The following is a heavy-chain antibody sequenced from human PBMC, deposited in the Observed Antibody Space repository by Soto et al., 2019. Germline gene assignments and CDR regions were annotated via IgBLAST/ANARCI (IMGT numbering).Heavy chain of an antibody. CDR1: GGSFSGYY. V-gene: IGHV4-34*01. Sequence: SETLSLTCAVYGGSFSGYYWSWIRQPPGKGLEWIGEINHSGSTNYNPSLKSRVTISVDTSKNQFSLKLSSVTAADTAVYYCARGTTVTSIYYYYMDVWGKGTKVTVSS. D-gene: IGHD4-4*01. CDR2: INHSGST. CDR3: ARGTTVTSIYYYYMDV. J-gene: IGHJ6*03.